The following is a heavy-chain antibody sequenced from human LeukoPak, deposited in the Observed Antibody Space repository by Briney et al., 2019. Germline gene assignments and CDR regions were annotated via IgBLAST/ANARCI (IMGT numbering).Heavy chain of an antibody. D-gene: IGHD3-3*01. CDR2: IYTSGST. CDR3: ARVGPTYYDFWSGYYTGIDNWFDP. CDR1: GGSISSYY. Sequence: PSETLSLTCTVSGGSISSYYWSWIRQPAGKGLEWIGRIYTSGSTNYNPSLKSRVTMSVDTSKNQFSLKLSSVTAADTAVYYCARVGPTYYDFWSGYYTGIDNWFDPWGQGTLVTVSS. V-gene: IGHV4-4*07. J-gene: IGHJ5*02.